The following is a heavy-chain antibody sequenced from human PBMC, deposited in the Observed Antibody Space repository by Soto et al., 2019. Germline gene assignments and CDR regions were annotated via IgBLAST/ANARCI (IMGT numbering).Heavy chain of an antibody. J-gene: IGHJ5*02. Sequence: VQLQESGPGLVKPSETLSLICTVSGGSISSDYLSWIRQPAGKGLEWIGRVYTGGYSNSNPSRKSRVTLSVDTSKKQFSLNLGSVTAADTAVYYCAREPTTAGTVNWFDPWGQGTLVTVSS. V-gene: IGHV4-4*07. CDR2: VYTGGYS. CDR1: GGSISSDY. D-gene: IGHD6-13*01. CDR3: AREPTTAGTVNWFDP.